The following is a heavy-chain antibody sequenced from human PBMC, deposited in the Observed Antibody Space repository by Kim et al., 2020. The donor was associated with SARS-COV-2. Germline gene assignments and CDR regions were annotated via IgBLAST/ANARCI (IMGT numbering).Heavy chain of an antibody. CDR2: INPSGGST. Sequence: ASVKVSCKASGYTFTSYYMHWVRQAPGQGLEWMGIINPSGGSTSYAQKFQGRVTMTRDTSTSTVYMELSSLRSEDTAVYYCARDIIVATTPTYYYYGMDVWGQGTTVTVSS. CDR3: ARDIIVATTPTYYYYGMDV. J-gene: IGHJ6*02. D-gene: IGHD5-12*01. V-gene: IGHV1-46*01. CDR1: GYTFTSYY.